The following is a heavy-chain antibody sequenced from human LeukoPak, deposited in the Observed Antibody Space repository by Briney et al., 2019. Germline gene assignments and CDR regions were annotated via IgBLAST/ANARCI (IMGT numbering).Heavy chain of an antibody. CDR1: GFTFNSYA. J-gene: IGHJ3*02. CDR3: AKDWNDVGSDAFHI. Sequence: GGSPRLSCAASGFTFNSYAMSWVRQAPGKGLEWVSAISGSGANTYYADSVKGRFSISRDNSKNTLYLQMNSLRAEDTAIYFCAKDWNDVGSDAFHIWGQGTMVTVSS. CDR2: ISGSGANT. D-gene: IGHD1-1*01. V-gene: IGHV3-23*01.